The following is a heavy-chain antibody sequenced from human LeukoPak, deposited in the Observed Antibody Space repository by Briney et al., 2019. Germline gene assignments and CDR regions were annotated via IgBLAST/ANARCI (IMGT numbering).Heavy chain of an antibody. CDR2: ISYDGSNK. CDR3: AKVRAMVRGVITKTYYFDY. D-gene: IGHD3-10*01. CDR1: GFTFSSYA. V-gene: IGHV3-30*04. Sequence: GGSLRLSCAASGFTFSSYAMHWVRQAPGKGLEWVAVISYDGSNKYYADSVKGRFTISRDNSKNTLYLQMNSLRAEDTAVYYCAKVRAMVRGVITKTYYFDYWGQGTLVTVSS. J-gene: IGHJ4*02.